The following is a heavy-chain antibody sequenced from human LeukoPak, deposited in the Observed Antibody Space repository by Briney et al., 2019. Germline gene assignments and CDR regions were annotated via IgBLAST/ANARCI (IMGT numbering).Heavy chain of an antibody. CDR3: AFTYYYDSSGYQVFDY. CDR1: GYTFTSYD. V-gene: IGHV1-69*06. Sequence: GASVKVSCKASGYTFTSYDINWVRQAPGQGLEWMGGIIPIFGTTNYAQKFQGRVTITADKSTSTAYMELSSLRSEDTAVYYCAFTYYYDSSGYQVFDYWGQGTLVTVSS. D-gene: IGHD3-22*01. CDR2: IIPIFGTT. J-gene: IGHJ4*02.